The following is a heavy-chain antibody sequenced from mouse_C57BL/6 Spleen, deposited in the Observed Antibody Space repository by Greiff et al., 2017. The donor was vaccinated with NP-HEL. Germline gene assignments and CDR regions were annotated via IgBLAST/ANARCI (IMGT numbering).Heavy chain of an antibody. CDR3: ARGPYYSNQYYFDY. J-gene: IGHJ2*01. V-gene: IGHV1-52*01. D-gene: IGHD2-5*01. CDR1: GYTFTRYW. CDR2: IDPSDSET. Sequence: QVQLQQPGAELVRPGSSVKLSCKASGYTFTRYWMHWVKQRPIQGLEWIGNIDPSDSETHYNQKFKDKATLTVDKSSSTAYMQLSSLTSEDSAVYYCARGPYYSNQYYFDYWGQGTTLTVSS.